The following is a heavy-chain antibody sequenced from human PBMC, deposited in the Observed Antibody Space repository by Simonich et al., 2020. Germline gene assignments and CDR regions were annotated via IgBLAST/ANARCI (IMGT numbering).Heavy chain of an antibody. CDR2: INPNRGGT. CDR1: GYTFTGYY. V-gene: IGHV1-2*02. J-gene: IGHJ6*03. CDR3: ARGALTGDYYYMDV. Sequence: QVQLVQSGAEVKKPGASVNVSCKASGYTFTGYYMHWVRQAPGQGLEGMGWINPNRGGTNYAQKFQGRGTMTRDTSISTAYMELSRLRSDDTAVYYCARGALTGDYYYMDVWGKGTTVTVSS. D-gene: IGHD7-27*01.